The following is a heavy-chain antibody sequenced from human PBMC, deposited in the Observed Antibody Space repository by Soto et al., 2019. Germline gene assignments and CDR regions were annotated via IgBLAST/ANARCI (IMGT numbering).Heavy chain of an antibody. D-gene: IGHD6-13*01. CDR3: ASGSLEQQPLR. Sequence: GGSLRLSCAASGFTFSSYSMNWVRQAPGKGLEWVSSISSSSSYIYYADSVKGRFTISRDNAKNSLYLQMNSLRAEDTAVYYCASGSLEQQPLRWGQGTLVTVSS. J-gene: IGHJ4*02. CDR2: ISSSSSYI. CDR1: GFTFSSYS. V-gene: IGHV3-21*01.